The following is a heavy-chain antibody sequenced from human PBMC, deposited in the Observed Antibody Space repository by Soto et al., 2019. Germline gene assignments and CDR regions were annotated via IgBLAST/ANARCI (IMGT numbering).Heavy chain of an antibody. V-gene: IGHV1-8*01. J-gene: IGHJ4*02. D-gene: IGHD1-26*01. CDR2: MNPNSGNT. CDR3: SRLVGATNVY. CDR1: GYTFTSYD. Sequence: QVQLVQSGAEVKKPGTSVKVSCKASGYTFTSYDINWVRQATGQGLEWMGWMNPNSGNTGYAQKLQGSVTMTRNTSISTAYMELSSLRSEDTCVYYFSRLVGATNVYWGQGTLVTVSS.